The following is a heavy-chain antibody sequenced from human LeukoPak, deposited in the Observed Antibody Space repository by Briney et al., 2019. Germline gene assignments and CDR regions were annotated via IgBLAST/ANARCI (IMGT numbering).Heavy chain of an antibody. CDR3: ARDRERWLQLRGGLFDY. CDR1: GGTFSSYA. J-gene: IGHJ4*02. Sequence: ASVKVSCKASGGTFSSYAISWVRQAPGQGLEWMGGIIPIFGTANYAQKFQGRVTMTRDTSTSTVYMELSSLRSEDTAVYYCARDRERWLQLRGGLFDYWGQGTLVTVSS. V-gene: IGHV1-69*05. CDR2: IIPIFGTA. D-gene: IGHD5-24*01.